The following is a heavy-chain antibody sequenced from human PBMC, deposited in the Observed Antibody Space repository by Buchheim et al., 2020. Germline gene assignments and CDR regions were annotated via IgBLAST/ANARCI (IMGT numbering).Heavy chain of an antibody. V-gene: IGHV3-23*01. J-gene: IGHJ6*02. D-gene: IGHD2-2*02. CDR1: GFTFSSYA. CDR2: ISGSGGST. CDR3: AKGRSVVVPAAIWNYRMSI. Sequence: EVQLLESGGSLVQPGGSLRLSCAASGFTFSSYAMSWVRQAPGKGLEWVSDISGSGGSTYYADSVKGRFTISRDNSKTTLYLQTNTLIAEDTAVYYRAKGRSVVVPAAIWNYRMSIWGQGT.